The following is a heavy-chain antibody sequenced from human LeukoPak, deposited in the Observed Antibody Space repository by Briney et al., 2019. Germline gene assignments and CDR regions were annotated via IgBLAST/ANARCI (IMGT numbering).Heavy chain of an antibody. CDR3: ATHHPHDYPYYYYGMDV. CDR1: GYTLTELS. Sequence: ASVKVSCKVSGYTLTELSMHWVRQAPGKGLEWMGGFDPEDGETIYAQKFQGRVTMTEDTSTDTAYMELSSLRSEDTAVYYCATHHPHDYPYYYYGMDVWGQGTTVTVSS. CDR2: FDPEDGET. V-gene: IGHV1-24*01. J-gene: IGHJ6*02. D-gene: IGHD4-11*01.